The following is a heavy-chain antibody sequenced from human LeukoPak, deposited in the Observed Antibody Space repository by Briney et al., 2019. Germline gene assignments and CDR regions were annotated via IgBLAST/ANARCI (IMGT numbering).Heavy chain of an antibody. CDR2: IYPGDSDT. V-gene: IGHV5-51*01. D-gene: IGHD1-7*01. CDR1: GYSFTSYW. CDR3: ARGGLSRTLRSLDY. Sequence: GESLRISCKGSGYSFTSYWVAWVRQMPGKGLEWMGIIYPGDSDTRYSPSLQGQVTISADKAISTAYLQLSSLKASDTAMYYCARGGLSRTLRSLDYWGQGTLVTVSS. J-gene: IGHJ4*02.